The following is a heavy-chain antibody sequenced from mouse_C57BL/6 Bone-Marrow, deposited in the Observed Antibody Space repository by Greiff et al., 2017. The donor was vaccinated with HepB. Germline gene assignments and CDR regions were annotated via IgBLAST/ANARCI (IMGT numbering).Heavy chain of an antibody. V-gene: IGHV5-6*01. CDR2: ISSGGSYT. J-gene: IGHJ4*01. CDR1: GFTFSSYG. Sequence: EVQVVESGGDLVKPGGSLKLSCAASGFTFSSYGMSWVRQTPDKRLEWVATISSGGSYTYYPDSVKGRFTISRDNAKNTLYLQMSSLKSEDTAMYYCARHARMDYWGQGTSVTVSS. CDR3: ARHARMDY.